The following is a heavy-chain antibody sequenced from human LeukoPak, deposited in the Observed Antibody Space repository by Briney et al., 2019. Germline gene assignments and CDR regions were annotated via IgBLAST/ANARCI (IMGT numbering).Heavy chain of an antibody. Sequence: GGSLRLSCAASGFTFSSYGMHWVRQAPGKGLEWVAVISYDGNNKYYSDSVKGRFTISRDNSKNTLYLQMNTLRAEDTAVYYCARGSVWGSYRPEYFDYWGQGTLVTVSS. CDR3: ARGSVWGSYRPEYFDY. CDR1: GFTFSSYG. CDR2: ISYDGNNK. V-gene: IGHV3-30*03. D-gene: IGHD3-16*02. J-gene: IGHJ4*02.